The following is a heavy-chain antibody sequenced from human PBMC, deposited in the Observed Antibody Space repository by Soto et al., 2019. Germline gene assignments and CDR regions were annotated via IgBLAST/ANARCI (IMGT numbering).Heavy chain of an antibody. V-gene: IGHV4-31*03. D-gene: IGHD6-13*01. CDR2: IHYSGST. CDR3: ARTPSIASAGTADWYFDL. Sequence: QVQLQESGPGLVKPSQTLSLTCTVSGGSISSGGYYWNWIRQRPGKGLEGIGYIHYSGSTYYNPSLKSRVTISVDTSENQFSLNLNSVTAADTAVYFCARTPSIASAGTADWYFDLWGRGTLVTVSS. J-gene: IGHJ2*01. CDR1: GGSISSGGYY.